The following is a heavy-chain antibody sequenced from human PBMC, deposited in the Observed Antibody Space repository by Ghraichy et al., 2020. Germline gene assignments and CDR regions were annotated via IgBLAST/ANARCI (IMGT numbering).Heavy chain of an antibody. Sequence: SETLSLTCAVYGGSFSGYYWSWIRQPPGKGLEWIGEINHSGSTNYNPSLKSRVTLSVDTSKNQFSLKVNSVTAADTAVYYCARAEGWFDPWGQGNLVTVSS. J-gene: IGHJ5*02. CDR1: GGSFSGYY. CDR2: INHSGST. V-gene: IGHV4-34*01. CDR3: ARAEGWFDP.